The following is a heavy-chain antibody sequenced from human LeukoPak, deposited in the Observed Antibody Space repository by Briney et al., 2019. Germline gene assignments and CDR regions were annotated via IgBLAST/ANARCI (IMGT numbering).Heavy chain of an antibody. CDR1: GFTFDDYA. J-gene: IGHJ4*02. D-gene: IGHD2-2*01. CDR2: INWDGGST. CDR3: ANGAVVVPAAMRAVAGGH. Sequence: GGSLRLSCAASGFTFDDYAMHWVRQAPGKGLEWVSLINWDGGSTYYADSVKGRFTISRDNSKNTLYLQMNSLRAEDTAVYYCANGAVVVPAAMRAVAGGHWGQGTLVTVSS. V-gene: IGHV3-43D*04.